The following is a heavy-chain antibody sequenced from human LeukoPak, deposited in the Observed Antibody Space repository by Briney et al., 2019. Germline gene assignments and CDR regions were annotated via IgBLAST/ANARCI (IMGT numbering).Heavy chain of an antibody. D-gene: IGHD3-10*01. Sequence: TSETLSLTCTVSGGSISNTNYYWAWIRQPPGRGLEWIGSIYYTGTTFDNPSLKSRVTISVDTSKNQFSLNLTSVTAADTAVYYCARRVGYYYYYMDVWGKGTTVTVSS. V-gene: IGHV4-39*01. CDR3: ARRVGYYYYYMDV. CDR2: IYYTGTT. CDR1: GGSISNTNYY. J-gene: IGHJ6*03.